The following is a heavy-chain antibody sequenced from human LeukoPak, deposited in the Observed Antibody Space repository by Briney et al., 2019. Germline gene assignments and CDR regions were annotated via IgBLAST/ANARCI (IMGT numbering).Heavy chain of an antibody. CDR2: IYHSGST. CDR3: ARGGTAIGWFDP. CDR1: GGSIRSSYYY. D-gene: IGHD2-21*02. J-gene: IGHJ5*02. V-gene: IGHV4-39*07. Sequence: PSETLSLTCTVSGGSIRSSYYYWGWIRQPPGKGLEWIGEIYHSGSTNYNPSLKSRVTISVDKSKNQFSLKLSSVTAADTAVYYCARGGTAIGWFDPWGQGTLVTVSS.